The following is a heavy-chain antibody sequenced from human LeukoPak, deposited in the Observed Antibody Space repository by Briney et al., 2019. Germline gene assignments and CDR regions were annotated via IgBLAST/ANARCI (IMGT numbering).Heavy chain of an antibody. V-gene: IGHV1-46*01. J-gene: IGHJ4*02. CDR3: ARAIAVFIRYYYDSSGYSNGHFDY. CDR2: INPSGGGHA. D-gene: IGHD3-22*01. CDR1: GYTFTDYF. Sequence: ASVKLSCQTSGYTFTDYFVHWVRQAPGQGLEWVGIINPSGGGHADSTQNFQGRINMTRDTSTSTVFMELSSLRPDDTAVYYCARAIAVFIRYYYDSSGYSNGHFDYWGQGTLVTVSS.